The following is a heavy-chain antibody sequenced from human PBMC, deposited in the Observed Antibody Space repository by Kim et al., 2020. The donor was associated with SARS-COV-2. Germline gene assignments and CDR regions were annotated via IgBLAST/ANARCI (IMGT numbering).Heavy chain of an antibody. Sequence: YAKKFQGRVTMTEDTSTDTAYMELSSLRSEDTAVYYCATSTTVTVGQFDYWGQGTLVTVSS. J-gene: IGHJ4*02. V-gene: IGHV1-24*01. D-gene: IGHD4-17*01. CDR3: ATSTTVTVGQFDY.